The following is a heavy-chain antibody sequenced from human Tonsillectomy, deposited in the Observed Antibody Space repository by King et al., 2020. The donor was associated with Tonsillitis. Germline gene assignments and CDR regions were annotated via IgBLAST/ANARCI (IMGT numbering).Heavy chain of an antibody. CDR1: VFMFSDFY. V-gene: IGHV3-11*01. Sequence: VQLVESGGGLVKPGGSLRLSCAASVFMFSDFYMSWIRQAPGKGLEWVSYISSRDATTYYADSVKGRFTISWDNAKNSLYLQMNSLRAEDTAVYYCARDTYYSDNTYDYWGQGTLVTVSS. CDR3: ARDTYYSDNTYDY. J-gene: IGHJ4*02. CDR2: ISSRDATT. D-gene: IGHD3-22*01.